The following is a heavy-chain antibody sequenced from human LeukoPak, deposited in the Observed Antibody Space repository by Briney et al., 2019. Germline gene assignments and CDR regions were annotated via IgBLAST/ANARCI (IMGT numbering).Heavy chain of an antibody. CDR1: GFTFSSYA. CDR3: AKDIYDSSGYYYFDAFDI. V-gene: IGHV3-23*01. D-gene: IGHD3-22*01. J-gene: IGHJ3*02. CDR2: ISGSGGST. Sequence: GGSLRLSCAASGFTFSSYAMSWVRQPPGKGLEWVSAISGSGGSTYYADSVKGRFTISRDNSKNTLYLQMNSQRAEDTAVYYCAKDIYDSSGYYYFDAFDIWGQGTMVTVSS.